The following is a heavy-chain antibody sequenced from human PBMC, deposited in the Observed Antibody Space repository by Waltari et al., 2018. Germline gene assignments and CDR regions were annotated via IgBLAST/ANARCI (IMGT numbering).Heavy chain of an antibody. CDR1: GGSIRSGGYY. D-gene: IGHD5-12*01. V-gene: IGHV4-39*01. CDR2: IYYRGST. J-gene: IGHJ5*02. Sequence: QLRLQESGPGLVKPSETLSLTCTVSGGSIRSGGYYWGWIRQSPGKGLEWIGGIYYRGSTYYNPTIESRVTISGETSKNEFSLKLSSVTAADTAVYYCARHWKRSGYRFDPWGQGTLVTVSS. CDR3: ARHWKRSGYRFDP.